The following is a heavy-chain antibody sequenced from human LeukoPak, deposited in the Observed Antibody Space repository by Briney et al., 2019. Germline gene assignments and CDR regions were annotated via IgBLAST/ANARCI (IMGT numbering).Heavy chain of an antibody. CDR1: GGSISSYY. CDR3: GRDKSSSFDY. CDR2: IYYSGST. V-gene: IGHV4-59*01. D-gene: IGHD6-6*01. Sequence: SETLSLTCTVSGGSISSYYWSWIRQPPGKGLEWIGYIYYSGSTNYNPSLKSRVTISVDTSKNQFSLKLSSVTAADTAVYYCGRDKSSSFDYWGQGTLVTVSS. J-gene: IGHJ4*02.